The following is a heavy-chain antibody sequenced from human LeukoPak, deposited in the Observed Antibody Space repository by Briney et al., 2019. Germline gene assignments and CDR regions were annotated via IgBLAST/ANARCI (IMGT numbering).Heavy chain of an antibody. V-gene: IGHV1-46*01. CDR2: INPSGGST. D-gene: IGHD2-15*01. CDR1: GGTFSSYA. CDR3: ARSEGYRHFDY. J-gene: IGHJ4*02. Sequence: ASVKVSCKASGGTFSSYAISWVRQAPGQGLEWMGIINPSGGSTSYAQKFQGRVTMTRDMSTSTVYMELSSLRSEDTAVYYCARSEGYRHFDYWGQGTLVTVSS.